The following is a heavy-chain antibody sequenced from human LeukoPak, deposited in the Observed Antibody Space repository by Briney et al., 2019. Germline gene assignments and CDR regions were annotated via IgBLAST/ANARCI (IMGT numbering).Heavy chain of an antibody. V-gene: IGHV1-18*01. CDR3: ARGRSELPLTLLGMDV. J-gene: IGHJ6*02. CDR2: ISAYNGNT. Sequence: GASVTVSCKASGYTFTSYGISWVRQAPGQGLEWMGLISAYNGNTNYAQKLQGRVTMTTDTSTSTAYMELRSLRSDDTAVYYCARGRSELPLTLLGMDVWGQGTTVTVSS. CDR1: GYTFTSYG. D-gene: IGHD1-26*01.